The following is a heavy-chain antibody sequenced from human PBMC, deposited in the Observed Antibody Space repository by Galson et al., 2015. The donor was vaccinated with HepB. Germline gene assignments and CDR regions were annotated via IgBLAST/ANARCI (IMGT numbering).Heavy chain of an antibody. CDR1: GDSVSSHSAA. CDR2: TYYRSKWYN. J-gene: IGHJ4*02. CDR3: AREKSHYYDSSGYYSSSFDY. V-gene: IGHV6-1*01. Sequence: CAISGDSVSSHSAAWNWIRQSPSRGLEWLGRTYYRSKWYNDYAVSVKSRITINPDTSKNQFSLQLNSVTPEDTAVYYCAREKSHYYDSSGYYSSSFDYWGQGTLVTVSS. D-gene: IGHD3-22*01.